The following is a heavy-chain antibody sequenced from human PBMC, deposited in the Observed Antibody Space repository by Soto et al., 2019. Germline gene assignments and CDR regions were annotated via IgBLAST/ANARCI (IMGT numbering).Heavy chain of an antibody. CDR1: GFNFRRYA. Sequence: DVELSESWGGVVQPGGSLRLSCAASGFNFRRYAISWVRRAPGTGLEWVSAISGSGGTSYFADFVRGRFTISRDNSKNTLYLQLRRLRVEDTAEYFCEKGRGSSWTIDYWGHGTLVTVSS. CDR3: EKGRGSSWTIDY. V-gene: IGHV3-23*01. D-gene: IGHD6-13*01. CDR2: ISGSGGTS. J-gene: IGHJ4*01.